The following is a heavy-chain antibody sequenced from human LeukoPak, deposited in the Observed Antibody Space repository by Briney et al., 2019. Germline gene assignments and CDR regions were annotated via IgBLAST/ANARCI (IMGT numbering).Heavy chain of an antibody. V-gene: IGHV4-61*02. CDR3: ARDRDYYDIPQGWFDP. CDR2: IYTSGST. J-gene: IGHJ5*02. CDR1: GGSISSGSYY. D-gene: IGHD3-22*01. Sequence: SQTLSLTCTVSGGSISSGSYYWSWIRQPPGKGLEWIGRIYTSGSTNYNPSLKSRITISVDTSKNQFSLKLSSVTAADTAVYYCARDRDYYDIPQGWFDPWGQGTLVTVSS.